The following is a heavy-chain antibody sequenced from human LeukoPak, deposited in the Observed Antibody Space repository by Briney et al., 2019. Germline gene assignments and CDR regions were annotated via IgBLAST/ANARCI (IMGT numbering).Heavy chain of an antibody. Sequence: PGGSLRLSCAASGFTVSSNYMSWVRQAPGKGLEWVSVIYSGGSTYYADSVKGRFTISRDNSKNTLYLQMNSLRAEDTAVYYCASTSNYHYYDISGPTPGYWGQGTLVTVSS. D-gene: IGHD3-22*01. CDR3: ASTSNYHYYDISGPTPGY. CDR1: GFTVSSNY. CDR2: IYSGGST. V-gene: IGHV3-66*02. J-gene: IGHJ4*02.